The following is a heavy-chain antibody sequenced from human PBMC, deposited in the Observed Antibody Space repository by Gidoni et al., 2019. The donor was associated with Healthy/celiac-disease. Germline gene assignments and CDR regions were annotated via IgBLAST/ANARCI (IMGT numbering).Heavy chain of an antibody. CDR3: ARAMRGYAYYFDY. CDR1: GFTFSDYY. D-gene: IGHD5-12*01. V-gene: IGHV3-11*06. J-gene: IGHJ4*02. CDR2: ISSSSSYT. Sequence: QVQLVESGGGLVKPGGSLRLSCSASGFTFSDYYMSWNRQAPGKGLEWVSYISSSSSYTNYADSVKGRFTISRDNAKNSLYLQMNSLRAEDTAVYYCARAMRGYAYYFDYWGQGTLVTVSS.